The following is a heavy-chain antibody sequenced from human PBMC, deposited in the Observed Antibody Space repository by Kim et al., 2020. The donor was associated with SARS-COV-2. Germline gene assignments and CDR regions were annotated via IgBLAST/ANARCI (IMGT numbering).Heavy chain of an antibody. Sequence: SETLSLTCTVSGGSISSGGYYWSCIRQHPGQGRVWVGYIYYSGSTYYNPSLKSRVTISVDTSKNQLCLRLSTVTAADTAVYYCARARGVTMIVVVIGAFDIWGQGTMVTVSS. J-gene: IGHJ3*02. D-gene: IGHD3-22*01. CDR1: GGSISSGGYY. CDR3: ARARGVTMIVVVIGAFDI. CDR2: IYYSGST. V-gene: IGHV4-31*03.